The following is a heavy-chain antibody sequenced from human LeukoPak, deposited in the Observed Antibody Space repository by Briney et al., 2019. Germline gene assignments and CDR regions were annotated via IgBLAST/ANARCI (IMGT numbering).Heavy chain of an antibody. CDR3: ARLVPAAIYAFDY. D-gene: IGHD2-2*02. J-gene: IGHJ4*02. Sequence: SETLSLTCTVSGASISSGGYYWSWIRQHPGKGLEWIGYIYYSGSTYYNPSLKSRVTISVDTSKNQFSLKLSSVTAADTAVYYCARLVPAAIYAFDYWGQGTLVTVSS. V-gene: IGHV4-31*03. CDR1: GASISSGGYY. CDR2: IYYSGST.